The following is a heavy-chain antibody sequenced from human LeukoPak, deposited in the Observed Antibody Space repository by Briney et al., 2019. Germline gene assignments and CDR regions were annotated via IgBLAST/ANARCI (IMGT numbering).Heavy chain of an antibody. CDR2: ISGSGGST. CDR3: AKGILGYCSGGSRRLPFDI. D-gene: IGHD2-15*01. CDR1: GFTFSSYA. V-gene: IGHV3-23*01. J-gene: IGHJ3*02. Sequence: PGGSLRLSCAASGFTFSSYAMSWVRQAPGRGLEWVSAISGSGGSTYYADSVKGRFTISRDNSKNTLYLQMNSLRAEDTAVYYCAKGILGYCSGGSRRLPFDIWGQGTMVTVSS.